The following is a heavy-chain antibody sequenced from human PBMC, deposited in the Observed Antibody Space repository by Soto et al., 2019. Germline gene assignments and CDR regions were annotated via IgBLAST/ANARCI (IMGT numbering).Heavy chain of an antibody. CDR1: GGSFIGYY. J-gene: IGHJ5*02. CDR2: INHSGST. D-gene: IGHD3-3*01. V-gene: IGHV4-34*01. CDR3: ATLGHYDFWSGCRKGNWFDP. Sequence: QVQLQQWGAGLLKPSETVSLTCAVYGGSFIGYYGTWIRQPPGKGLEWIGEINHSGSTNYNPSLKRRVTISTETSTNHFSLRLSSVTGADTAVYYCATLGHYDFWSGCRKGNWFDPWGQGTLVTVSS.